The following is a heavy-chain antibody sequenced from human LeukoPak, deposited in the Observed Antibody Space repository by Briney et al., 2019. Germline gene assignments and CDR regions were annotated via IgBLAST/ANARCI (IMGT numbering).Heavy chain of an antibody. CDR1: GDSLSTNSAA. J-gene: IGHJ4*02. CDR3: ARGAVAHYDS. CDR2: TYFRSKWYN. D-gene: IGHD6-19*01. Sequence: SQTLSLTCAISGDSLSTNSAAWNWIRQSPSRGLEWLGRTYFRSKWYNDYAVSVKSRITINPHTSRNQFSLHLNFVTPEDTAVYYCARGAVAHYDSWGQGTLVTVSS. V-gene: IGHV6-1*01.